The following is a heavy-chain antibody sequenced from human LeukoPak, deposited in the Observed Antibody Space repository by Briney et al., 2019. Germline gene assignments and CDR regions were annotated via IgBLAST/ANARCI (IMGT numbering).Heavy chain of an antibody. V-gene: IGHV3-23*01. CDR1: GFTFSSYA. CDR3: AKMATTTVTTWDAFDI. J-gene: IGHJ3*02. Sequence: GGSLRLSCAASGFTFSSYAMSWVRQAPGKGLEWVSAISGSGGSTYYADSVKGRFTISRDNSKNTLYLQMNSLRAEDTAVYYCAKMATTTVTTWDAFDIWGQGTMVTVSS. CDR2: ISGSGGST. D-gene: IGHD4-17*01.